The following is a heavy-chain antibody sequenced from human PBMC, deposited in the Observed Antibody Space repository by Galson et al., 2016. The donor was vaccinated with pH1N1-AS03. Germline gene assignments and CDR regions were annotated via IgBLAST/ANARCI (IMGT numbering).Heavy chain of an antibody. Sequence: SVKVSCKASGYTFISYVMHWVRQAPGQRLEWMGWINAGNGNTTYSQSFQGRVTITRDTSASKAYMELSSLRSADTAVYYCARGRGSYGMDVWGQGTTVTVSS. CDR2: INAGNGNT. J-gene: IGHJ6*02. V-gene: IGHV1-3*01. D-gene: IGHD1-26*01. CDR3: ARGRGSYGMDV. CDR1: GYTFISYV.